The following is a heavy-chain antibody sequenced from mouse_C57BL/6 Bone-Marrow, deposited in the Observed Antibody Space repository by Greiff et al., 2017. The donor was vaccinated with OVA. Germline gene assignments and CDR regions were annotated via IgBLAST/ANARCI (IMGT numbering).Heavy chain of an antibody. CDR3: ARHGYDGYFAWFAY. CDR2: FYPGSGSI. V-gene: IGHV1-62-2*01. CDR1: GYTFTEYT. J-gene: IGHJ3*01. Sequence: QVQLQQSGAELVKPGASVKLSCKASGYTFTEYTIHWVKQRSGQGLEWIGWFYPGSGSIKYNEKFKDKATLTAAKSSSTVYMELSRLTSEDSAVYFCARHGYDGYFAWFAYWGQGTLVTVSA. D-gene: IGHD2-3*01.